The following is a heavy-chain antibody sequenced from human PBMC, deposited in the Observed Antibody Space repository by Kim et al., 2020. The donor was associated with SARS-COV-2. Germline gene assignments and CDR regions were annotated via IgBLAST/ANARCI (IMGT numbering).Heavy chain of an antibody. CDR1: GYTFTSYG. V-gene: IGHV1-18*01. Sequence: ASVKVSCKASGYTFTSYGISWVRQAPGQGLEWMGWISAYNGNTNYAQKLQGRVTMTTDTSTSTAYMELRSLRSDDTAVYYCARAAGRVGATTPFDYWGQGTLVTVSS. D-gene: IGHD1-26*01. J-gene: IGHJ4*02. CDR3: ARAAGRVGATTPFDY. CDR2: ISAYNGNT.